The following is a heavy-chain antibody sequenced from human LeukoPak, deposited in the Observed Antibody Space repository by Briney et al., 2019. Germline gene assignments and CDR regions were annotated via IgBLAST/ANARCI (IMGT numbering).Heavy chain of an antibody. CDR2: INSDGSST. V-gene: IGHV3-74*01. D-gene: IGHD2-15*01. CDR3: EREFCSGGSGSTYYYYGMDF. CDR1: GFTFSSYW. J-gene: IGHJ6*02. Sequence: GGSLRLSCAASGFTFSSYWMHWVRQAPGKGLVWVSRINSDGSSTSYADSVKGRFTISRDNAKNTLYLQMNSLRAEDTAVYYCEREFCSGGSGSTYYYYGMDFGAQGPTVTVSS.